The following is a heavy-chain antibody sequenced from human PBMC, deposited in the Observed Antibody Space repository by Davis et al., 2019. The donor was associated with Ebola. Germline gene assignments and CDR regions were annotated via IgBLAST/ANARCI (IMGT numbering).Heavy chain of an antibody. V-gene: IGHV3-48*02. Sequence: PGGSLRLSCAASGFTFSSYSMNWVRQTPGKGLEWVSYISSSSSTIYYADSVKVRFTISRDNATNSLYLQMNSLRDEDTAVYYCARDLTIAARPVLDYWGQGTLVTVSS. CDR2: ISSSSSTI. J-gene: IGHJ4*02. CDR1: GFTFSSYS. D-gene: IGHD6-6*01. CDR3: ARDLTIAARPVLDY.